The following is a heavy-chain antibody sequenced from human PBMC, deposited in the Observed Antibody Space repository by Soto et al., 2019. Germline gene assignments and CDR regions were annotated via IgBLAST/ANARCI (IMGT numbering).Heavy chain of an antibody. CDR2: IYSGGSGST. V-gene: IGHV3-NL1*01. CDR1: GFTFSSYA. Sequence: GGSLSLSCAASGFTFSSYAMHWVRQAPGKGLEWVSVIYSGGSGSTYYADSVKGRFTISRDISKNTVYLQMNSLRAEDTAVYYCARDGSSRPTEYWGQGTLVTVSS. J-gene: IGHJ4*02. D-gene: IGHD3-10*01. CDR3: ARDGSSRPTEY.